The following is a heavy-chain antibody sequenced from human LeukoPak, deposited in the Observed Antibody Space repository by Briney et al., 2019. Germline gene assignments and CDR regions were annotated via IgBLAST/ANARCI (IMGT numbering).Heavy chain of an antibody. CDR1: GGSISSYY. J-gene: IGHJ4*02. D-gene: IGHD6-6*01. CDR2: IYISGST. V-gene: IGHV4-4*09. CDR3: ARGMYSSSSGPWDY. Sequence: SETLSLTCTVSGGSISSYYWSWIRQPPGKGLEWIGYIYISGSTNYNPSLKSRVTISVDTSKNQFSLKLSSVTAADTAVYYCARGMYSSSSGPWDYWGQGTLVTVSS.